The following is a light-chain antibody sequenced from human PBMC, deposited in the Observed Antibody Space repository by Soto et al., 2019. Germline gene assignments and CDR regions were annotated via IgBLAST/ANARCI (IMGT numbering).Light chain of an antibody. CDR2: AVN. V-gene: IGLV2-11*01. Sequence: QSVLTQPRSVSGSPGQSVTISCTETNSDVGGYNYVSWYQQHPGKAPKLIISAVNKRPAGVPDRFSGSKSGNTASLTISGLQAEDEADYSCCSYAGTYPWVFGGGTKLTVL. CDR1: NSDVGGYNY. CDR3: CSYAGTYPWV. J-gene: IGLJ3*02.